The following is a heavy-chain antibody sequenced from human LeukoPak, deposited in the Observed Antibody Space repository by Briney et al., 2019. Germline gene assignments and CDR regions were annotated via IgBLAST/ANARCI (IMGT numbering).Heavy chain of an antibody. CDR2: ITSSSSII. CDR1: GFSFSTYI. V-gene: IGHV3-48*02. CDR3: AGVDWMIGAFDI. Sequence: PRGALRVSCAAPGFSFSTYIMSWVCQAPGEGLEWVSYITSSSSIIYSAYSVRGRFTNSRDNATNSLYQQMNRLRDEETAVYYCAGVDWMIGAFDIWGQGTMVTVSS. J-gene: IGHJ3*02. D-gene: IGHD3-22*01.